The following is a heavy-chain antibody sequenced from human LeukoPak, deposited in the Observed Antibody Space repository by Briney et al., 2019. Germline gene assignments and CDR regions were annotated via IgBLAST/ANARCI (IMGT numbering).Heavy chain of an antibody. CDR2: ISSSSSYI. CDR3: AREGVYCTNGVCPTGFDY. D-gene: IGHD2-8*01. Sequence: GGSLRLSCAASGFTFSSYSMNWVRQAPGKGLEWVSSISSSSSYIYYADSVKGRFTISRDNSKNTLYLQMNNLRAEDTAVYYCAREGVYCTNGVCPTGFDYWGQGTLVTVSS. V-gene: IGHV3-21*01. J-gene: IGHJ4*02. CDR1: GFTFSSYS.